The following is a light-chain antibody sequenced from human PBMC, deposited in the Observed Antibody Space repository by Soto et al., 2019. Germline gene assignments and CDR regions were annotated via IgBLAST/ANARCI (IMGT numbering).Light chain of an antibody. CDR3: QQANTFPST. CDR2: AAS. J-gene: IGKJ5*01. Sequence: DIQMTQSPSYLSASVGDRVTITCRASQGISSWLAWYQHKPGKAPKLLIYAASILQGGVPSRFSGSGSVTDFTLTINSLQPEHFATYYCQQANTFPSTFGQGTRLDIK. CDR1: QGISSW. V-gene: IGKV1D-12*01.